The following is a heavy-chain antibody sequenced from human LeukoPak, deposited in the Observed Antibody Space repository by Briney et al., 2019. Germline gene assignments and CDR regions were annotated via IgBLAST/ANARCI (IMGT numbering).Heavy chain of an antibody. J-gene: IGHJ4*02. CDR3: ARYHGSGSNFDY. Sequence: GASVKVSCKASGGTFSSYAISWVRQAPGQGLEWMGGIIPIFGTANYAQKFQGRVTITADESTSTAYMELSSLRSEDTAVYYCARYHGSGSNFDYWGQGTLVTVSS. CDR2: IIPIFGTA. CDR1: GGTFSSYA. D-gene: IGHD3-10*01. V-gene: IGHV1-69*13.